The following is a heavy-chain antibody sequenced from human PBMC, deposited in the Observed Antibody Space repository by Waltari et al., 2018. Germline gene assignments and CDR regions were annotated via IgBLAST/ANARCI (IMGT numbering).Heavy chain of an antibody. CDR1: GLEFRGYV. V-gene: IGHV3-33*01. Sequence: QVQLVESGGGVVQPGRSLSLSCAASGLEFRGYVLHWVRQAPGKGLEWVAVIWYDGRYEYYADSVKGRFTISRDNSKDTLYLQMNSLRAEDTAVYYCARDFASTYFFDYWGQGTLVTVSS. J-gene: IGHJ4*02. CDR3: ARDFASTYFFDY. CDR2: IWYDGRYE.